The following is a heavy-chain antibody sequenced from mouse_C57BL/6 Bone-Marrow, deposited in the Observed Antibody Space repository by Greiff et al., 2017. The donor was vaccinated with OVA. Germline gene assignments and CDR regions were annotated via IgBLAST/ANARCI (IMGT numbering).Heavy chain of an antibody. V-gene: IGHV3-1*01. D-gene: IGHD3-2*02. CDR3: ARGSGARAMDY. CDR2: ISYSGST. Sequence: EVKVEESGPGMVKPSQSLSLTCTVPGYSLTSGYDWHWIRHFPGNKLEWMGYISYSGSTNYNPSLKSRISITHDTSKNHFFLKLNSVTTEDTATYYCARGSGARAMDYWGQGTSVTVSS. J-gene: IGHJ4*01. CDR1: GYSLTSGYD.